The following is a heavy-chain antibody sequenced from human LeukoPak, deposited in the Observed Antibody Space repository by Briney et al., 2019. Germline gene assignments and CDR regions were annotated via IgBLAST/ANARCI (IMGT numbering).Heavy chain of an antibody. CDR3: ARAPYYYDSSGYVDY. Sequence: SETLSLTCAVYGGSFSGYYWSWIRQPPGKGLEWIGEINHSGSTNYNPSLKSRATISVDTSKNQFSLKPSSVTAADTAVYYCARAPYYYDSSGYVDYWGQGTLVTVSS. V-gene: IGHV4-34*01. D-gene: IGHD3-22*01. J-gene: IGHJ4*02. CDR1: GGSFSGYY. CDR2: INHSGST.